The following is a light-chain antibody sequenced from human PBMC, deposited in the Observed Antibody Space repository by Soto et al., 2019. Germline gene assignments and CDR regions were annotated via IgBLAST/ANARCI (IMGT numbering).Light chain of an antibody. V-gene: IGKV3-15*01. CDR1: QSVSSN. CDR2: DAS. J-gene: IGKJ5*01. CDR3: QQYNDWPPIT. Sequence: EIVMTHSPATLSVSPLEIATLSFRASQSVSSNLAWYQQKPGQAPRLLIYDASTRATVIPARFSGSGSGTEFTLTISSLQSEDFAVYYCQQYNDWPPITFGQGTRLEIK.